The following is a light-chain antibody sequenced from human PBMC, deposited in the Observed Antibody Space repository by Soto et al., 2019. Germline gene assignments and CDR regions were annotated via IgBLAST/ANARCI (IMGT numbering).Light chain of an antibody. CDR3: QQYKNWPPLT. Sequence: EIVMTQSPATLSVSTGETATLSCRASQSVTYRLAWYQQKPGQSPSRLIFGAFPRATGIPARFSGSGSGTDFTLTISSLQSEDFAVYYCQQYKNWPPLTFGGGTKVEIK. CDR1: QSVTYR. V-gene: IGKV3-15*01. CDR2: GAF. J-gene: IGKJ4*01.